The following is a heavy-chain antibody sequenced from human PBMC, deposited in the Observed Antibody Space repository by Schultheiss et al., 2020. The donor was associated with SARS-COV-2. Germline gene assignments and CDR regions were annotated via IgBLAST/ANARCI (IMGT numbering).Heavy chain of an antibody. CDR3: ARVGTVDDY. V-gene: IGHV4-59*01. D-gene: IGHD4-23*01. J-gene: IGHJ4*02. CDR1: GGSFSGYY. CDR2: IYYSGST. Sequence: SETLSLTCAVYGGSFSGYYWSWIRQPPGKGLEWIGYIYYSGSTNYNPSLKSRVTISVDTSKNQFSLKLSSVTAADTAVYYCARVGTVDDYWGQGTLVTVSS.